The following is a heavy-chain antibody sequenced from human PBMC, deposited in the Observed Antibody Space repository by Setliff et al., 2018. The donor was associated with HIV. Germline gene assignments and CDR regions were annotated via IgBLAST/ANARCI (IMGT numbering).Heavy chain of an antibody. D-gene: IGHD3-22*01. Sequence: GGSLRLSCAASGFIFSSYAMHWVRQAPGKGLEWVAVMSYDGNNKYYADSVKGRFTISRDNSKNTLYLQMNSLRAEDTAVYCCARSKGHLYYDDDTGYVLRAFDIWGQGTMVTVS. CDR2: MSYDGNNK. V-gene: IGHV3-30*01. CDR1: GFIFSSYA. J-gene: IGHJ3*02. CDR3: ARSKGHLYYDDDTGYVLRAFDI.